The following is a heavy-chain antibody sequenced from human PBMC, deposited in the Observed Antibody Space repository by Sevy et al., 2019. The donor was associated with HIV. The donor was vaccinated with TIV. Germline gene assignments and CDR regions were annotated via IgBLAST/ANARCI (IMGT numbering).Heavy chain of an antibody. CDR3: ARTMYIAIRLA. Sequence: GGSLRLSCAASGFTFSSNWMHWVRQAPGKGLVWVSRIKSDGSSTSYAYSVKGRFTISRDNAKNTLYLQMNSLRVQDTTVYYWARTMYIAIRLAGGQGTLVTVS. V-gene: IGHV3-74*01. CDR2: IKSDGSST. CDR1: GFTFSSNW. D-gene: IGHD6-13*01. J-gene: IGHJ4*02.